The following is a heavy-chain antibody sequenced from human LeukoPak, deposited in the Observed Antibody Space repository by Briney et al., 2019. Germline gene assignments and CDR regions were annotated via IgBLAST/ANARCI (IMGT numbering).Heavy chain of an antibody. V-gene: IGHV4-61*02. CDR2: INTSGST. CDR3: ASIQSYYFGLDV. Sequence: SQTLSLTCTVSGGSISSGSYYRSWIRQPAGEGLEWIGRINTSGSTNYNPSLKSRVTISVDTSKNQFSLKLSSVTAADTAVYYCASIQSYYFGLDVWGQGTTVTVSS. D-gene: IGHD4-11*01. CDR1: GGSISSGSYY. J-gene: IGHJ6*02.